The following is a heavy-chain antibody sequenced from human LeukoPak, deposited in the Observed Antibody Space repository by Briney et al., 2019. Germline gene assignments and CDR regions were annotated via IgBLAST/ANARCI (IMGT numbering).Heavy chain of an antibody. CDR1: VFTFSNYA. CDR2: IIGIGGTT. J-gene: IGHJ4*02. V-gene: IGHV3-23*01. Sequence: GESLRLSCAASVFTFSNYAMTWVRQAPGKGLEWVSTIIGIGGTTFYADSVKGRFTISRDNSKNTLYLQLNSLRAEDTAVYYFAKGPVRSSPYYFHYWGQGTLVTVSS. CDR3: AKGPVRSSPYYFHY. D-gene: IGHD6-6*01.